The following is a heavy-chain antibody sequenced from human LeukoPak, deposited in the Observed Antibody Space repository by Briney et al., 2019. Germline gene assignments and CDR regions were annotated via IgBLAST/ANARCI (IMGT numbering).Heavy chain of an antibody. CDR1: GGSISSYY. V-gene: IGHV4-59*01. D-gene: IGHD2-8*01. Sequence: SETLSLTCSVSGGSISSYYWSWIRQPPGKGLEWIGYIYYSGSTNYNPSLKSRVTISVDTSKNQFSLKLSSVTAADTAVYYCARDPADGYFDYWGQGTLVTVSS. J-gene: IGHJ4*02. CDR3: ARDPADGYFDY. CDR2: IYYSGST.